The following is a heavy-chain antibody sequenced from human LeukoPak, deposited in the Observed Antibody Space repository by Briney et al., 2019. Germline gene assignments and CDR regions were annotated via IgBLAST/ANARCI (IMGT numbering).Heavy chain of an antibody. CDR2: IYYSGST. D-gene: IGHD3-10*01. V-gene: IGHV4-30-4*01. Sequence: SETLSLTCTVSGGSISSGDYYWSWIRQPPGKGLEWIGYIYYSGSTYYNPSLKSRVTISVDTSKNQFSLKLSSVTAADTVVYYCASASGTPWGMGVWGQGTTVTVSS. CDR3: ASASGTPWGMGV. J-gene: IGHJ6*02. CDR1: GGSISSGDYY.